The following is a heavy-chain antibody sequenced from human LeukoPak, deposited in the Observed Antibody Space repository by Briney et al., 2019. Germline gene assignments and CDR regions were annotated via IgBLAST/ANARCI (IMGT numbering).Heavy chain of an antibody. J-gene: IGHJ3*02. D-gene: IGHD5-12*01. Sequence: GGSLRLSCAASGFTFSSYAMHWVRQAPGKGLEYVSAISSNGGSTYYANSVKGRFTISRDNSKNTLYLQMGSLRAEDMAVYYCAREGGGYSGYRGSHDAFDIWGQGTMVTVSS. CDR2: ISSNGGST. CDR1: GFTFSSYA. V-gene: IGHV3-64*01. CDR3: AREGGGYSGYRGSHDAFDI.